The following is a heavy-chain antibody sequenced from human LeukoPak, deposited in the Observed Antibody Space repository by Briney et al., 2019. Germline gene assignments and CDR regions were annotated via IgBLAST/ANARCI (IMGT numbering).Heavy chain of an antibody. D-gene: IGHD5-12*01. CDR3: AKESNGGYGHCFDV. Sequence: GGSLRLSCAASGFTSSSYSMHWVRQAPGKGLKSISAISGSGGSKYYADSVKGRFTISRDNSKNTLYLQMGSLRAEDMAVYYCAKESNGGYGHCFDVWGQGTVVIVFS. V-gene: IGHV3-64*02. CDR2: ISGSGGSK. J-gene: IGHJ3*01. CDR1: GFTSSSYS.